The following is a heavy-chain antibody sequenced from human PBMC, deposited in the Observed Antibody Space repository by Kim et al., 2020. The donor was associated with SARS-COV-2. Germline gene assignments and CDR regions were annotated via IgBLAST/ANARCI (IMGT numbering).Heavy chain of an antibody. J-gene: IGHJ3*02. CDR1: GYTFTSYA. D-gene: IGHD5-12*01. V-gene: IGHV1-3*01. Sequence: ASVKVSCKASGYTFTSYAMHWVRQAPGQRLEWMGWINAGNGNTKYSQKFQGRVTITRDTSASTAYMELSSLRSEDTAVYYCARSFGYDDDAFDIWGQGTMVTVSS. CDR3: ARSFGYDDDAFDI. CDR2: INAGNGNT.